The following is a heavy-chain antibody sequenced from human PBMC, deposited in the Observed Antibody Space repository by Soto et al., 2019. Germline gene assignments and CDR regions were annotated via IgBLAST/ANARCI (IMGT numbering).Heavy chain of an antibody. V-gene: IGHV2-26*01. D-gene: IGHD2-2*01. Sequence: QVTLKESGPVLVKPTETLTLTCTVSGFSLSNARMGVSWIRQPPGKALEWLAHISSNDEKSYSTSLKSRLTISKSTSKSQVVLTMTNMDPVDTATYYCARSPAGYTVNWYFDLWGRGTLVTVSS. CDR3: ARSPAGYTVNWYFDL. J-gene: IGHJ2*01. CDR1: GFSLSNARMG. CDR2: ISSNDEK.